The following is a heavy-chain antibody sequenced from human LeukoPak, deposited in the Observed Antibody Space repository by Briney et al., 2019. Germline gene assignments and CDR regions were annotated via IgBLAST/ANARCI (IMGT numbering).Heavy chain of an antibody. J-gene: IGHJ4*02. CDR1: GFTFSNYW. CDR2: INNDGGDT. D-gene: IGHD6-19*01. V-gene: IGHV3-74*01. CDR3: ARGGNSSGWCFDY. Sequence: GGSLRLSCTASGFTFSNYWIHWVRQPPGKGLVWVSRINNDGGDTIYADSVRGRFTISRDNAKNSLYLQMNSLRAEDTAVYYCARGGNSSGWCFDYWGQGTLVTVSS.